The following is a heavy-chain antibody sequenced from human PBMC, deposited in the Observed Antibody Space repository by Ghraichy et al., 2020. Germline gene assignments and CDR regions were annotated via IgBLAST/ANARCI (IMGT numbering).Heavy chain of an antibody. CDR2: ISSDGSDQ. J-gene: IGHJ6*03. CDR1: GFTLRRHT. Sequence: GGSLRLSCVVSGFTLRRHTFHWVRQAPGKGLDWVALISSDGSDQYYGDSVKGRFTISRDNSKNRLYLQMSSLRAEDTGIYYCARDLPYYSYYMDVWGTGTTVTVSS. V-gene: IGHV3-30*04. CDR3: ARDLPYYSYYMDV. D-gene: IGHD3-16*01.